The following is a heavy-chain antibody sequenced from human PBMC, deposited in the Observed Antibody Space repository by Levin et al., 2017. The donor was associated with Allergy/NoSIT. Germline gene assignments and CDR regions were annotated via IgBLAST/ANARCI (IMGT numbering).Heavy chain of an antibody. V-gene: IGHV5-51*01. CDR2: IYPGDSDS. CDR3: AIRGAAGDSFGYYFDY. D-gene: IGHD2-21*02. CDR1: GFSFPSYW. J-gene: IGHJ4*02. Sequence: PGESLKISCKGSGFSFPSYWIAWVRQMPGKGLEWMGIIYPGDSDSRYSPSFQGQVTISADMSISTAYLQWSSLKASDTAMYYCAIRGAAGDSFGYYFDYWGQGTLVTVS.